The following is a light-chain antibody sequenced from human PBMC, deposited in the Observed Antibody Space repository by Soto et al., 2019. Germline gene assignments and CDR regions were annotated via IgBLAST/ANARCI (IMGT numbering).Light chain of an antibody. V-gene: IGLV3-21*02. Sequence: SYELTQPPSVSVAPGQTARITCGGNNIGSTSVHWYQQKPGQAPVLVVFDDTDRPSGIPERFSGSKSGTSASLAITGLQAEDEADDYCQSYDNSLSGPVFGGGTKLTVL. CDR2: DDT. CDR3: QSYDNSLSGPV. CDR1: NIGSTS. J-gene: IGLJ2*01.